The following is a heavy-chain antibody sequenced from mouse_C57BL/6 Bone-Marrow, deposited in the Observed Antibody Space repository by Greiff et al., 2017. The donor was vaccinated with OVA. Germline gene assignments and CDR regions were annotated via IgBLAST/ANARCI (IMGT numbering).Heavy chain of an antibody. J-gene: IGHJ4*01. Sequence: VQLQQSGAELVKPGASVKLSCTASGFNIKDYYMHWVKQRTEQGLEWIGRIDPEDGETKYAPKFQGKATITADTSSNTACLQHSSLTSEDTAVYCCARIYGSSYEDAMDYWGQGTSVTVSS. V-gene: IGHV14-2*01. CDR1: GFNIKDYY. D-gene: IGHD1-1*01. CDR3: ARIYGSSYEDAMDY. CDR2: IDPEDGET.